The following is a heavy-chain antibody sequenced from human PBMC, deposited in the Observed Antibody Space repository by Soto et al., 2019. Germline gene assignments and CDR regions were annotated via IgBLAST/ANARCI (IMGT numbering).Heavy chain of an antibody. CDR2: IGSAGDT. J-gene: IGHJ4*02. D-gene: IGHD2-21*01. CDR3: AKDLDVWPKFVAD. Sequence: GSLRLSCAASGFAFSRFDMHWVRQVAGEGLEWVSTIGSAGDTYFSDSVRGRFTISRGNGENSLYLQMNSVRAGDTAVYYCAKDLDVWPKFVADWGQGTPVTVSS. CDR1: GFAFSRFD. V-gene: IGHV3-13*01.